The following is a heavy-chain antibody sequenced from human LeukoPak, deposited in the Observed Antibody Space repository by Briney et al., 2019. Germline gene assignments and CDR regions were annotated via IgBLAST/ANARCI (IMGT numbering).Heavy chain of an antibody. Sequence: ASVKLSLASSGYTFTGYYMHWVRQAPGQGLEWMGWINPNSGGTNYAQKYEGRVTMTRDRSISTAYMELRRLISDHTGVCYCAREGAYYDGSGYQNALDMWGQGTMVSVSS. CDR2: INPNSGGT. CDR3: AREGAYYDGSGYQNALDM. D-gene: IGHD3-22*01. J-gene: IGHJ3*02. CDR1: GYTFTGYY. V-gene: IGHV1-2*02.